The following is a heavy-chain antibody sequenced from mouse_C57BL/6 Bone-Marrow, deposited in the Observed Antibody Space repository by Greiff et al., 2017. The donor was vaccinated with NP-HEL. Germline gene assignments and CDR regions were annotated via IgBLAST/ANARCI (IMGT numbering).Heavy chain of an antibody. CDR2: IDPEDGDT. Sequence: EVQLQQSGAELVRPGASVKLSCTASGFNIKDYYMHWVKQRPEQGLEWIGRIDPEDGDTEYAPKFQGKATMTADTSSKPAYLQLSSLTSEDTAVYYCTGYGSSWGAMDYWGQGTSVTVSS. D-gene: IGHD1-1*01. J-gene: IGHJ4*01. CDR3: TGYGSSWGAMDY. V-gene: IGHV14-1*01. CDR1: GFNIKDYY.